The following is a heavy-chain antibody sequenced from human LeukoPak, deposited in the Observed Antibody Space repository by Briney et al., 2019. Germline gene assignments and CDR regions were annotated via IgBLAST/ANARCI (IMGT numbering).Heavy chain of an antibody. V-gene: IGHV3-30*02. CDR3: AKDLGRRTSCYFDY. CDR2: IRYDGSNK. CDR1: GFTFSSYG. D-gene: IGHD2-2*01. Sequence: GGSLRLSCAASGFTFSSYGIHWVRQAPGKGLEWVAFIRYDGSNKYYADSVKGRFTISRDNSKNTLYLQMNSLRAEDTAVYYCAKDLGRRTSCYFDYWGQGTLVTVSS. J-gene: IGHJ4*02.